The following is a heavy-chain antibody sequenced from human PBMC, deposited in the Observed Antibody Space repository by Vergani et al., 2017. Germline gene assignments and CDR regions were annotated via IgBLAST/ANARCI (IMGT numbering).Heavy chain of an antibody. D-gene: IGHD5-24*01. CDR3: AKGKAIMAALTETDY. V-gene: IGHV3-23*01. CDR2: ISGSGGST. CDR1: GFTFNHYA. J-gene: IGHJ4*02. Sequence: EVQLLESGGDLVQPGGSLRLSCAASGFTFNHYAMNWVRQAPGKGLEWVSGISGSGGSTYYAGSVKGRFTISRDSSKNTLYLQMNSLSAGDTAVYYCAKGKAIMAALTETDYWGQGTLVTVSS.